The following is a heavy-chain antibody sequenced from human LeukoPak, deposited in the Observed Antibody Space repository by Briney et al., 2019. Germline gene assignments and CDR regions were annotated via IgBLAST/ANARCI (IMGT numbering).Heavy chain of an antibody. Sequence: GASVKVSCKASGGTFSSYAISWVRQAPGQGLEWMGGIIPIFGTANYAQKFQGRVTITADESTSTAYMELSSLRSEDTAVYYCARDPRPFRSGYLAQYYYYMDVWGKGTTVTVSS. V-gene: IGHV1-69*13. CDR3: ARDPRPFRSGYLAQYYYYMDV. D-gene: IGHD3-3*01. J-gene: IGHJ6*03. CDR1: GGTFSSYA. CDR2: IIPIFGTA.